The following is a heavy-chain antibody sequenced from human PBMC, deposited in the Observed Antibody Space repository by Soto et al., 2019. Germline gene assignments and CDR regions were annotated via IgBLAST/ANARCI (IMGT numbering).Heavy chain of an antibody. J-gene: IGHJ4*02. V-gene: IGHV1-18*01. D-gene: IGHD6-19*01. CDR2: ISAYSGDT. CDR3: ARAGGDSSGWHFDY. CDR1: GYIFTSYG. Sequence: QVQLVQSGAEVKKPGASVKVSCKASGYIFTSYGISWVRQAPGQGLEWMGWISAYSGDTNYAQKLQDRVTMTTDISTDTAYMELRSLRSDDTAVYYCARAGGDSSGWHFDYWGQGALVTVSS.